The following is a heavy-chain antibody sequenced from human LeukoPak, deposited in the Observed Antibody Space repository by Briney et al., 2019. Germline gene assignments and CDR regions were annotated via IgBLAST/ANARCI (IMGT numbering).Heavy chain of an antibody. CDR3: ARPDSSGYYYYFDY. Sequence: GGSLRLSCAASGFTFGSYSMNWVRQAPGKGLEWVSSISSSSSYIYYADSVKGRFTISRDNAKNSLYLQMNSLRAEDTAVYYCARPDSSGYYYYFDYWGQGTLVTVSS. V-gene: IGHV3-21*01. J-gene: IGHJ4*02. D-gene: IGHD3-22*01. CDR1: GFTFGSYS. CDR2: ISSSSSYI.